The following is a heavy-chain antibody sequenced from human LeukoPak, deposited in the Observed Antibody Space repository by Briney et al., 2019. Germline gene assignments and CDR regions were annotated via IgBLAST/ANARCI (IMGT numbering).Heavy chain of an antibody. V-gene: IGHV4-39*07. CDR3: YLEWLLSGYYMDV. Sequence: SETLSLTCTVSGGSISSSSYYWGWIRQPPGKGLEWIGSIYYSGSTYYNPSLKSRVTISVDTSKNQFSLKLSSVTAADTAVYYCYLEWLLSGYYMDVWGKGTTVTVSS. J-gene: IGHJ6*03. CDR2: IYYSGST. CDR1: GGSISSSSYY. D-gene: IGHD3-3*01.